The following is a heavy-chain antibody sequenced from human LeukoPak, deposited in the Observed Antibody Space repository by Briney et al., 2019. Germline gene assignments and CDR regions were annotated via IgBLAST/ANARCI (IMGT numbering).Heavy chain of an antibody. CDR2: INAGNGNT. J-gene: IGHJ3*02. Sequence: ASVKVSCKASGYTFTSYAMHWVRQAPGQRLEWMGWINAGNGNTKYSQKFQGRVTITRDTSASTAYMELSSLRSEGTAVYYCARVRYFDWSPPGAFDIWGQGTMVTVSS. CDR3: ARVRYFDWSPPGAFDI. D-gene: IGHD3-9*01. V-gene: IGHV1-3*01. CDR1: GYTFTSYA.